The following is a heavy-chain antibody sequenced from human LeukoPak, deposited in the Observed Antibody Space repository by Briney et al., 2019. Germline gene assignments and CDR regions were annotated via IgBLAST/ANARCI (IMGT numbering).Heavy chain of an antibody. CDR1: GGSISSYY. CDR2: IYTSGST. D-gene: IGHD6-19*01. J-gene: IGHJ5*02. Sequence: SETLSLTCTVSGGSISSYYWSWIRQPAGKGLEWIGRIYTSGSTNYNPSLKSRVTMSVDTSKNQFSLKLSSVTAADTAVDYCARDSQWLIYNWFDPWGQGTLVTVSS. CDR3: ARDSQWLIYNWFDP. V-gene: IGHV4-4*07.